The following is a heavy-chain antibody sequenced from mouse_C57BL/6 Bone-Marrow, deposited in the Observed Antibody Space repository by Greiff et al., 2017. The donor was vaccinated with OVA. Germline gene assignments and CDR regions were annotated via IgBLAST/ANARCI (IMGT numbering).Heavy chain of an antibody. CDR3: ARRELGEDY. V-gene: IGHV1-81*01. J-gene: IGHJ2*01. Sequence: QVQLQQSGAELARPGASVKLSCKASGYTFTSYGISWVKQRTGQGLEWIGEIYPRSGNTYYNEKFKGKATLTADKSSSTAYMELRSLTSEDSAVYFCARRELGEDYWGQGTTLTVSS. CDR1: GYTFTSYG. D-gene: IGHD4-1*01. CDR2: IYPRSGNT.